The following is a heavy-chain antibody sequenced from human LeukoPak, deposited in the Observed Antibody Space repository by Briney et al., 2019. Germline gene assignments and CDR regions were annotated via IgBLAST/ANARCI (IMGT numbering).Heavy chain of an antibody. CDR3: ARDGSSRSGWYGGASYFDY. D-gene: IGHD6-19*01. CDR2: ISSSSSTI. J-gene: IGHJ4*02. V-gene: IGHV3-48*04. Sequence: QPGGTLRLSCAASGFTFSSYSMNWVRQAPGKGLEWVSYISSSSSTIYYADSVKGRFTISRDNAKNSLYLQMNSLRAEDTAVYYCARDGSSRSGWYGGASYFDYWGQGTLVTVSS. CDR1: GFTFSSYS.